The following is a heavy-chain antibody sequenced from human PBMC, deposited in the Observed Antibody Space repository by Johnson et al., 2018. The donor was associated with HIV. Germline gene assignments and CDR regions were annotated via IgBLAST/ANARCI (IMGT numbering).Heavy chain of an antibody. J-gene: IGHJ3*02. CDR2: ISYDGSNK. D-gene: IGHD6-6*01. CDR3: ARDRGAGSSGAFDI. V-gene: IGHV3-30*03. CDR1: GFTVSSNY. Sequence: QMQLVESGGGLVQPGGSLRLSCAASGFTVSSNYMSWVRQAPGKGLEWVAVISYDGSNKYYADSVKGRFTVSRDNSKNTLYLQMNSLRAEDTAVYYCARDRGAGSSGAFDIWGQGTMVTVSS.